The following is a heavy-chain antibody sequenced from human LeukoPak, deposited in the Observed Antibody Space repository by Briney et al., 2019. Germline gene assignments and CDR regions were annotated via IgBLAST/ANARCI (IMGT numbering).Heavy chain of an antibody. CDR1: GGSITTYY. CDR3: ARRGGDSSGNFDY. D-gene: IGHD3-22*01. Sequence: SETLSLTCTVSGGSITTYYWTWIRQPPGKGLEWIGYINYSGSTNYNPSLKSRVTISVDTSKKQFSLRLSSVTAADTAVYYCARRGGDSSGNFDYWGQGTLVTVSS. V-gene: IGHV4-59*08. J-gene: IGHJ4*02. CDR2: INYSGST.